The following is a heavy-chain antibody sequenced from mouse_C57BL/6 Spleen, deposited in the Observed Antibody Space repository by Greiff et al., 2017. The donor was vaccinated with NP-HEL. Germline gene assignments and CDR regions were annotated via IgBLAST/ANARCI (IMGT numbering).Heavy chain of an antibody. Sequence: EVKLVESGGGLVQPGGSLSLSCAASGFTFTDYYMSWVRQPPGKALEWLGFIRNKANGYTTEYSASVKGRFTISRDNSQSILYLQMNALRAEDSATYYCARYMRDYDVYYFDYWGQGTTLTVSS. V-gene: IGHV7-3*01. CDR3: ARYMRDYDVYYFDY. J-gene: IGHJ2*01. CDR2: IRNKANGYTT. D-gene: IGHD2-4*01. CDR1: GFTFTDYY.